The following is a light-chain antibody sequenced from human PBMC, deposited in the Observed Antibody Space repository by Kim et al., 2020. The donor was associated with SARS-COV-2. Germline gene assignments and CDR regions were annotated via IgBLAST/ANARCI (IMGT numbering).Light chain of an antibody. CDR2: GAS. CDR3: QQYGSSPGT. Sequence: AAGERATLSCRASQSVSSSYLAWYQQKPGQAPRLLIYGASSRATGIPDRVSGSGSGTDFTLTISRLEPGDFAVYYCQQYGSSPGTFGQGTKLEI. V-gene: IGKV3-20*01. CDR1: QSVSSSY. J-gene: IGKJ2*01.